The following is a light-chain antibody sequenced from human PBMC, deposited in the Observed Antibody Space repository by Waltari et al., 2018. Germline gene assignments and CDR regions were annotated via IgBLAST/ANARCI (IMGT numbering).Light chain of an antibody. CDR3: QQYNSYSLLT. CDR1: QSISNW. Sequence: DIQMTQSPSTLSASVGDRFTITCRASQSISNWLAWYKQKPGKAPKLLIYKASTLESGVPSRFSSSGSWTEFTRTISSLQPDDFATYYCQQYNSYSLLTFGEGTKVEIK. J-gene: IGKJ4*01. V-gene: IGKV1-5*03. CDR2: KAS.